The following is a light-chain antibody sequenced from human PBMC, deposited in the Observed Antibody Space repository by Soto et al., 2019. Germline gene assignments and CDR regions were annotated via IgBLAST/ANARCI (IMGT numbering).Light chain of an antibody. CDR2: GAS. J-gene: IGKJ1*01. Sequence: EIVLTQSPGTLSLSPGERATLSCRAIQSVSSSYLAWYQQKPGQAPRLLIYGASSRVTGIPDRFSGSGSGTDFTLTISRLEPEDFAVYYCQQYGSSLTWTFGQGTNVEIK. CDR3: QQYGSSLTWT. CDR1: QSVSSSY. V-gene: IGKV3-20*01.